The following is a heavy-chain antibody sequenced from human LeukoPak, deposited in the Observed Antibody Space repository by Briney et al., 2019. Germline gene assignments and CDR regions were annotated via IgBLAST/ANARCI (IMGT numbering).Heavy chain of an antibody. Sequence: SETLSLTCTVSGASISSYYWSWIRQPPGEGLEWLGCIYYSGSTNYIPSLKSRVTISVDTSKNQFSLKLSSVTAADTAVYYCARAGFMVRGVIGPGYYGMDVWGKGTTVTVSS. CDR3: ARAGFMVRGVIGPGYYGMDV. D-gene: IGHD3-10*01. CDR1: GASISSYY. V-gene: IGHV4-59*01. J-gene: IGHJ6*04. CDR2: IYYSGST.